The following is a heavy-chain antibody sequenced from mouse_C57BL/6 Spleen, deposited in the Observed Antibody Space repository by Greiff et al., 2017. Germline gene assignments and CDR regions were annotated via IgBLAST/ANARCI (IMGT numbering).Heavy chain of an antibody. V-gene: IGHV1-53*01. J-gene: IGHJ4*01. CDR1: GYTFTSYW. Sequence: QVQLQQPGTELVKPGASVKLSCKASGYTFTSYWMHWVKQRPGQGLEWIGNINPSNGGTNYNEKFKSKATLTVDKSSSTAYMQLSSLTSEDSAVYYCARGRDSSGYDYYAMDYWGQGTSVTVSS. CDR2: INPSNGGT. CDR3: ARGRDSSGYDYYAMDY. D-gene: IGHD3-2*02.